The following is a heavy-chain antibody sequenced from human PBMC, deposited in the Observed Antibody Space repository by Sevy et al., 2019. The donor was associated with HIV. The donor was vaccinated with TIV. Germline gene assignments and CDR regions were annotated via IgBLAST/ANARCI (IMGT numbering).Heavy chain of an antibody. Sequence: SVKVSCKASGGTFSSYAISWVRQAPGQGLEWMGGIIPIFGTANYAQKFQGRVTITADESTSTAYMELSSLRSEDTAVYYCARGRYCSGGSCYNDAFDIWGQGTMVTVSS. V-gene: IGHV1-69*13. D-gene: IGHD2-15*01. J-gene: IGHJ3*02. CDR3: ARGRYCSGGSCYNDAFDI. CDR1: GGTFSSYA. CDR2: IIPIFGTA.